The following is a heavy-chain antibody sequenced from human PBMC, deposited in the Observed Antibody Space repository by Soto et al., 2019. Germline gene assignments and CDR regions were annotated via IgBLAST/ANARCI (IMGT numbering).Heavy chain of an antibody. CDR1: GFTFSTSA. CDR2: TGLNGRTT. Sequence: EVQLLESGGGLVQPGGSLRLSCAAPGFTFSTSAMTWVRQAPGKGLEWVSTTGLNGRTTYYADSVKGRFTVSRDNSKNTLDLQMSSLRAEDTAVYYCATVHGTSRSFDSWGQGTLVTVSS. V-gene: IGHV3-23*01. CDR3: ATVHGTSRSFDS. J-gene: IGHJ4*02.